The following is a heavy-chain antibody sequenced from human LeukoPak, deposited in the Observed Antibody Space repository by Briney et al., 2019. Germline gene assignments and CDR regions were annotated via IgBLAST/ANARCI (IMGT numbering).Heavy chain of an antibody. Sequence: ASVKVSCKASGYTFTGYYMHWVRQAPGQGLEWMGWINPNSGGTNYAQKFQGRVTMTRNTSISTAYMEPSSLRSEDTAVYYCARESLHSSSWYCWGQGTLVTVSS. CDR2: INPNSGGT. D-gene: IGHD6-13*01. CDR1: GYTFTGYY. J-gene: IGHJ4*02. V-gene: IGHV1-2*02. CDR3: ARESLHSSSWYC.